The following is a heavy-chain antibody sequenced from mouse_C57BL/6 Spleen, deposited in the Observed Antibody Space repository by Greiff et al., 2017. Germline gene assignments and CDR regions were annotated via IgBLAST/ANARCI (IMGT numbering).Heavy chain of an antibody. CDR2: IDPSDSET. Sequence: QVQLQQSGAELVRPGSSVKLSCKASGYTFTSYWMHWVKQRPIQGLEWIGNIDPSDSETHYNQKFKDKATLTVDKSSSPAYMQLSSLTSEDSAVYYCARGGTAQATTAMDYWGQGTSVTVSS. D-gene: IGHD3-2*02. V-gene: IGHV1-52*01. J-gene: IGHJ4*01. CDR1: GYTFTSYW. CDR3: ARGGTAQATTAMDY.